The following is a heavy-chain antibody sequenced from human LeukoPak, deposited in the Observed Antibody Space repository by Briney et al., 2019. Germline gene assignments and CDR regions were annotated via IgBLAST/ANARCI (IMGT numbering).Heavy chain of an antibody. Sequence: GGSLRLSCAASGFTFSSYDMHWVRQATGKGLEWVSAIGTAGDTYYPGSVKGRFTISRENAKNSLYLQMNSLRAGDTAVYCCARGLIGSSSSPYFDPWGQGTLVTVSS. CDR2: IGTAGDT. CDR1: GFTFSSYD. D-gene: IGHD6-6*01. V-gene: IGHV3-13*01. J-gene: IGHJ5*02. CDR3: ARGLIGSSSSPYFDP.